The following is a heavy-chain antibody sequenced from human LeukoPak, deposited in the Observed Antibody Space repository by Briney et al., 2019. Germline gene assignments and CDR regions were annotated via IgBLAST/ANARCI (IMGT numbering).Heavy chain of an antibody. CDR2: IKQDGSEK. D-gene: IGHD3-22*01. Sequence: GGSLRLSCAASGFTFSSYWMSWVRQAPGKGLEWVANIKQDGSEKYYVDSVKGRFTISRDNAKNSLYLQMNSLRAEDTAVYYCARGYYFDSSGYWAYWGQGTLVTVSS. J-gene: IGHJ4*02. CDR1: GFTFSSYW. V-gene: IGHV3-7*01. CDR3: ARGYYFDSSGYWAY.